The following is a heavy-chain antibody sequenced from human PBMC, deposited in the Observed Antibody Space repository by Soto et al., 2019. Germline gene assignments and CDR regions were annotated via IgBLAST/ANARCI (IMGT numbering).Heavy chain of an antibody. CDR3: ARGAAATHPFDY. CDR1: GFTLSSYG. J-gene: IGHJ4*02. V-gene: IGHV3-33*01. D-gene: IGHD6-13*01. Sequence: GGSLRLSCAASGFTLSSYGMHWVRQAPGKGLEWVAVIWYDGSNKYYADSVKGRFTISRDNSKNTLYLQMNSLRAEDTAVYYCARGAAATHPFDYWGQGTLVTVSS. CDR2: IWYDGSNK.